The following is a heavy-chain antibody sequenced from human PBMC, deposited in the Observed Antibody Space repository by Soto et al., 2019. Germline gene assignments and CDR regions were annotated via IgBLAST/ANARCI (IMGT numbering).Heavy chain of an antibody. Sequence: SLRLSCAASGFTFSSYAMSWVRQAPGKGLEWVSAISGSGGSTYYADSVKGRFTISRDNSKNTLYLQMNSLRAEDTAVYYCAKITEGATTWSYYFDYWGQGTLVTV. V-gene: IGHV3-23*01. CDR2: ISGSGGST. CDR3: AKITEGATTWSYYFDY. J-gene: IGHJ4*02. D-gene: IGHD1-26*01. CDR1: GFTFSSYA.